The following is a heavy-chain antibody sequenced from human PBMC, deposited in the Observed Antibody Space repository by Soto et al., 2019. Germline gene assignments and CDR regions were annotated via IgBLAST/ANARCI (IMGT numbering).Heavy chain of an antibody. CDR1: GFTFSDYY. J-gene: IGHJ6*02. CDR2: ISSSGSTI. CDR3: AREVYSSSLPTSYYYSGIDV. V-gene: IGHV3-11*01. D-gene: IGHD6-6*01. Sequence: QVQLVESGGGLVKPGGSLRLSCAASGFTFSDYYMSWIRQAPGKGLEWVSYISSSGSTIYYADSVKGRFTISRDNAKNSRYPQMNSLRAEDTAVYYCAREVYSSSLPTSYYYSGIDVWGQGTTVTVSS.